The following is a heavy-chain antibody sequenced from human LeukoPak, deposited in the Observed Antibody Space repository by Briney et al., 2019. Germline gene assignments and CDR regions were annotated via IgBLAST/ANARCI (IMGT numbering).Heavy chain of an antibody. CDR1: GGTFSSYA. Sequence: GASVKVSCKAPGGTFSSYAISRVRRAPGQGLKWMGGIIPIFGTANYAQKFPGRVTITADESTSTAYMELSSLRSEDTAVYYCARDFDGSGSYYNGAFDIWGQGTMVTVSS. J-gene: IGHJ3*02. CDR2: IIPIFGTA. D-gene: IGHD3-10*01. V-gene: IGHV1-69*13. CDR3: ARDFDGSGSYYNGAFDI.